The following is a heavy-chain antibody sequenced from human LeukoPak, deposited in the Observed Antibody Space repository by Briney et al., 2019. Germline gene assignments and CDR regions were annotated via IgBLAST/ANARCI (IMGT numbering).Heavy chain of an antibody. V-gene: IGHV3-48*01. Sequence: GGSLRLSCAASGFTFSSYSMNWVRQAPGKGPEWVSCISSSSSTIYYADSVKGRFTISRDNAKNSLYLQMNSLRAEDTAVYYCARGLGYSSSWYTPFDYWGQGTLVTVSS. CDR3: ARGLGYSSSWYTPFDY. CDR1: GFTFSSYS. CDR2: ISSSSSTI. D-gene: IGHD6-13*01. J-gene: IGHJ4*02.